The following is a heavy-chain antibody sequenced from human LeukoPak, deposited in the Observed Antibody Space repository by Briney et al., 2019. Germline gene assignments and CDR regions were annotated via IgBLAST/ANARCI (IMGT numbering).Heavy chain of an antibody. CDR2: IHPSGGST. CDR1: GYTYTSYY. D-gene: IGHD5-24*01. Sequence: ASVKASCKASGYTYTSYYMHWVRQAPGQGLEGMGIIHPSGGSTSYAQKFQGRVTMTRDTSTSTVYMELSSLRSEDTAMYYGARDADGYNYMGGHFDYWGQGTLVTVSS. CDR3: ARDADGYNYMGGHFDY. V-gene: IGHV1-46*01. J-gene: IGHJ4*02.